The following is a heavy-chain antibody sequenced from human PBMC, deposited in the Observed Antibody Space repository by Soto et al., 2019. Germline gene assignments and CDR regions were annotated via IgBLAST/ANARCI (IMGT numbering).Heavy chain of an antibody. D-gene: IGHD6-19*01. V-gene: IGHV5-51*01. Sequence: GESLKISCKGSGYIFSNYWIGWVRQMPGKGLEWMGIIHGGDAPTRYSPSFEGQVTISTDKSISTAYLQWSSLKASDTAMYYCARRGTYSSGWDYWGQGTLVTVSS. CDR1: GYIFSNYW. J-gene: IGHJ4*02. CDR2: IHGGDAPT. CDR3: ARRGTYSSGWDY.